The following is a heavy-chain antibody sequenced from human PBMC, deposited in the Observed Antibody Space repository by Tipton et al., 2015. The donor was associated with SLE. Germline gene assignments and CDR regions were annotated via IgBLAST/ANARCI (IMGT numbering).Heavy chain of an antibody. Sequence: SLRLSCAASGFTFSSHPMHWVRQAPGKGLEWVALISFDGSEKYYADSVKGRFTISRDNSKNTLYLQMNSLRSEDTSAYYCARDRGAEFWSGYGGVFQHWGQGTLVTVSS. CDR2: ISFDGSEK. V-gene: IGHV3-30*04. CDR3: ARDRGAEFWSGYGGVFQH. CDR1: GFTFSSHP. J-gene: IGHJ1*01. D-gene: IGHD3-3*01.